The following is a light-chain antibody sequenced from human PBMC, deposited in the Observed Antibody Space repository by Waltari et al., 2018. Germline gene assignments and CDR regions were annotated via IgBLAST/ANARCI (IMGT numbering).Light chain of an antibody. CDR3: QQGNSYPLT. CDR1: QGISSY. V-gene: IGKV1-13*02. J-gene: IGKJ4*01. CDR2: YAN. Sequence: IHMSQSPSSLSASVGDRVTITCRASQGISSYLNWYQQKPWKAPKLLIYYANSLASGVPSRFSGSGSGTEFTLTISSLQPEDFATYYCQQGNSYPLTFGGGTKVEIK.